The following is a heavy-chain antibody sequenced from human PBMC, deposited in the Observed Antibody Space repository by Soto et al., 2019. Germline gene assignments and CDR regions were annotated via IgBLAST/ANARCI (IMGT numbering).Heavy chain of an antibody. CDR2: IYYSGST. D-gene: IGHD3-10*01. Sequence: SEMRSLTCTVAGGSISSSSYYWGRIRQPPGKGLEWIGSIYYSGSTYYNPSLKSRVTISVDTSKNQFSLKLSSVTAADTAVYYCARGRGTMVRGVKNWFDPWGQGTLVTVSS. CDR3: ARGRGTMVRGVKNWFDP. J-gene: IGHJ5*02. V-gene: IGHV4-39*07. CDR1: GGSISSSSYY.